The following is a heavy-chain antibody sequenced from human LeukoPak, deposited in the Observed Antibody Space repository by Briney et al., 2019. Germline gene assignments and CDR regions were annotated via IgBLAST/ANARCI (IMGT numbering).Heavy chain of an antibody. J-gene: IGHJ3*02. Sequence: QAGGSLRLSCAASGFTFSSYAMSWVRQAPGKGLEWVANIKQDGSEKYYVDSVKGRFTISRDNAKNSLYLQMNSLRAEDTAVYYCARHNKMGVRFQPRPAYAFDIWGQGTMVTVSS. CDR3: ARHNKMGVRFQPRPAYAFDI. CDR1: GFTFSSYA. CDR2: IKQDGSEK. D-gene: IGHD3-3*01. V-gene: IGHV3-7*01.